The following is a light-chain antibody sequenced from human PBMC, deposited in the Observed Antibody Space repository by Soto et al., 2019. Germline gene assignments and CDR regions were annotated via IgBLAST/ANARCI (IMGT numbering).Light chain of an antibody. CDR1: QSVSSSY. CDR2: GAS. V-gene: IGKV3-20*01. Sequence: EIVLTQSPDTLSLSPGERATISCRASQSVSSSYLAWYQQKPGQAPRLLIYGASSRATGIPDRFSGSGSGTDFTLSISRLEPEDFAVYYCQQYGSSPVTFGQGTKVEIK. CDR3: QQYGSSPVT. J-gene: IGKJ1*01.